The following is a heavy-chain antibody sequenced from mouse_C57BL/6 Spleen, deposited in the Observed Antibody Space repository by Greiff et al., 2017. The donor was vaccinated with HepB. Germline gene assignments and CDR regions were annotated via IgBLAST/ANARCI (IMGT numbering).Heavy chain of an antibody. CDR3: ATAQATGAMDY. J-gene: IGHJ4*01. CDR1: GFNIKNTY. D-gene: IGHD3-2*02. Sequence: DVKLVESVAELVRPGASVKLSCTASGFNIKNTYMHWVKQRPEQGLEWIGRIDPANGNTKYAPKFQGKATITADTSSNTAYLQLSSLTSEDTAIYYCATAQATGAMDYWGQGTSVTVSS. CDR2: IDPANGNT. V-gene: IGHV14-3*01.